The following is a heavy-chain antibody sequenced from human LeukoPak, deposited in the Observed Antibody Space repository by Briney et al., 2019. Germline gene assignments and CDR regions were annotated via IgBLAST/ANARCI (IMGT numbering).Heavy chain of an antibody. CDR3: ARTYYDFWSGYDAFDI. CDR1: GYTFTGYY. CDR2: INPNSGGT. D-gene: IGHD3-3*01. Sequence: VSVKVSCKASGYTFTGYYMHWVRQAPGQGLEWMGWINPNSGGTNYAQKFQGRVTMTRDTSISTAYMELSRLRSDDTAVYYCARTYYDFWSGYDAFDIWGQGTMVTVSS. V-gene: IGHV1-2*02. J-gene: IGHJ3*02.